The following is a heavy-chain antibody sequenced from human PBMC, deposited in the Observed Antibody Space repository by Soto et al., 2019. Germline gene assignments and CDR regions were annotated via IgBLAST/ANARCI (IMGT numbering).Heavy chain of an antibody. J-gene: IGHJ4*02. CDR2: VFHSGST. V-gene: IGHV4-31*03. Sequence: PSETLSLTCTVSRGSINSGGYYWHWLRQHPGKGLEWIGYVFHSGSTYYNPSFRSRVTTSMDTSKNQFSLNLSSVTAADTAVYYCATRYESYFDYWGQGTLVTVSS. CDR3: ATRYESYFDY. CDR1: RGSINSGGYY. D-gene: IGHD2-2*01.